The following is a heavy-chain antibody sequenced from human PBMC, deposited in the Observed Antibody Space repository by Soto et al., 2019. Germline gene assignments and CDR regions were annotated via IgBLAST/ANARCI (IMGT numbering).Heavy chain of an antibody. J-gene: IGHJ4*02. D-gene: IGHD4-17*01. V-gene: IGHV3-66*01. CDR2: IYGGGST. CDR3: AKEMDYGDYPRAY. Sequence: PGGSLRLSCAASGLTVSISYVSWVRQAPGKGLEWVSVIYGGGSTFYADSVKGRFTISRDNSKNTLYLQMNSLRAEDTAVYYCAKEMDYGDYPRAYWGQGTLVTVSS. CDR1: GLTVSISY.